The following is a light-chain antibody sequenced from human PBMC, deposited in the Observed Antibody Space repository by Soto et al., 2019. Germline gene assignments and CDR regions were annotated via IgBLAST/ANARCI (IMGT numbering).Light chain of an antibody. CDR2: DVS. CDR1: SSDVGGYNY. CDR3: SSYTSSSLGV. Sequence: QSVLTQPASVSGSPGQSITISCTGTSSDVGGYNYVSWYQQHPGKAPKLMMYDVSNRPSGVSNRFSGSKSGNTASLTISGLQAEDEADYYCSSYTSSSLGVFGGGTKVTVL. J-gene: IGLJ2*01. V-gene: IGLV2-14*01.